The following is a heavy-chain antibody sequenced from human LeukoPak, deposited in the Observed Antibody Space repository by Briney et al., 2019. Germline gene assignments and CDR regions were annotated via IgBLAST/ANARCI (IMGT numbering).Heavy chain of an antibody. Sequence: KSSETLSLTCTVSGGSMSSYYWSWIRQPPGKGLEWIGYVYYSGNTNYNPSLKSRVTISVDTSKNQFSLKLTFVTAADTAVYYCARGEAPSNWFDPWGQGTLVTVSS. V-gene: IGHV4-59*08. CDR2: VYYSGNT. J-gene: IGHJ5*02. CDR3: ARGEAPSNWFDP. CDR1: GGSMSSYY.